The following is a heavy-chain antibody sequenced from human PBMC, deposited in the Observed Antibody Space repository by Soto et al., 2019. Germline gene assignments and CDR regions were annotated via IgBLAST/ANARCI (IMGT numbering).Heavy chain of an antibody. CDR1: GGSITSSGYY. V-gene: IGHV4-31*03. J-gene: IGHJ4*02. CDR2: TSNSGST. Sequence: QVQLQESGPGLVKPSQTLSLTCTVSGGSITSSGYYSSWIRQPPGEGLEWIGFTSNSGSTSYNPSLKSGVTISVDTSSNQFSPNLNSVIAADTAVYYCARGGGSTKVDYLGQGTLVTVSP. CDR3: ARGGGSTKVDY. D-gene: IGHD2-2*01.